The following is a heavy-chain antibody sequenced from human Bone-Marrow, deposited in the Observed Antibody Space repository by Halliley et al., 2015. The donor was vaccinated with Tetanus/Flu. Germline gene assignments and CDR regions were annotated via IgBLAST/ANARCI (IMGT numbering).Heavy chain of an antibody. CDR2: IYYGGRI. J-gene: IGHJ6*02. CDR3: TRSRGGDCSSKTCHFSYGLDV. CDR1: GGSINRVGYY. V-gene: IGHV4-31*01. Sequence: LRLSCTVSGGSINRVGYYWNWVRQHPGKGLEWIRYIYYGGRIYYNPSLKSLVTMSVDTSKNQFSLKVNSVSPADTAVYYCTRSRGGDCSSKTCHFSYGLDVWGQGTTVAVSS. D-gene: IGHD2-2*01.